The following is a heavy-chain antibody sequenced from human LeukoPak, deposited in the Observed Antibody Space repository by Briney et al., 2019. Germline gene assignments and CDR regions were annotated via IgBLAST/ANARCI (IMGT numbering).Heavy chain of an antibody. J-gene: IGHJ3*02. CDR3: ARRSTVTRDLDI. CDR2: IYSGGDT. D-gene: IGHD4-17*01. Sequence: PGGSLRLSCAASGFTVSTNYMIWVRQAPGKGLEWVSVIYSGGDTYYADSVKGRFTISRDNSKNTVYFQLNSLRVEDTAVYYCARRSTVTRDLDIWGHGTMVTVSS. CDR1: GFTVSTNY. V-gene: IGHV3-66*04.